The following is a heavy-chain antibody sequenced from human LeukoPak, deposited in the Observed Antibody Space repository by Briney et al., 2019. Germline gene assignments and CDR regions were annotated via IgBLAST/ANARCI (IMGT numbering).Heavy chain of an antibody. V-gene: IGHV3-21*04. CDR2: ISSSSSYI. D-gene: IGHD1/OR15-1a*01. Sequence: GGSLRLSCAASGFTFSSYSMNWVRQAPGKGLEWVSSISSSSSYIYYADSVKGRFTISRDNAKNSLYLQMNSLRAEDTAVYYCARVETKTHGFRGAFDIWGQGTMVTVSS. J-gene: IGHJ3*02. CDR3: ARVETKTHGFRGAFDI. CDR1: GFTFSSYS.